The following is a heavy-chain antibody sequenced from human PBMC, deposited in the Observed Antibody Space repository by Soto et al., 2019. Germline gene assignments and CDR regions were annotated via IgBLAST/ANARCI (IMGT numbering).Heavy chain of an antibody. CDR1: SGSISSSNW. J-gene: IGHJ4*02. V-gene: IGHV4-4*02. CDR3: ARGGYMVRGVPGLFDY. Sequence: PSETLSLTCAVSSGSISSSNWWSWVRQPPGKGLEWIGEIYHSGSTNYNPSLKSRVTISVDKSKNQFSLKLSSVTAADTAVYYCARGGYMVRGVPGLFDYWGQGTLVTVSS. CDR2: IYHSGST. D-gene: IGHD3-10*01.